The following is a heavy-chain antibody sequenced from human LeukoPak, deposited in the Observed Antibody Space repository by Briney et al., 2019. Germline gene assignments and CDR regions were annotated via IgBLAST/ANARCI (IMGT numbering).Heavy chain of an antibody. Sequence: PGGSLTLSCLASGFTFSSYEMKWVRQAPGKVLAWVSYISSSGSTIYYADSVKGRVTISRDKAKNSLYLQMSSERAEDRAGYYFVREGYYGSGSYYALDYWGQGTLVTVSS. V-gene: IGHV3-48*03. J-gene: IGHJ4*02. D-gene: IGHD3-10*01. CDR3: VREGYYGSGSYYALDY. CDR1: GFTFSSYE. CDR2: ISSSGSTI.